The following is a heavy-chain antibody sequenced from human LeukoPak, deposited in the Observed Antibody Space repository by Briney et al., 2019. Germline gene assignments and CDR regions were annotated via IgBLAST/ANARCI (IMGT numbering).Heavy chain of an antibody. J-gene: IGHJ4*02. Sequence: GGSLRLSCAASGFTFSSYAMNWVRQAPGKGLEWVSTISGSGGSTYYADSVKGRFTISRDNSKNTLYLQMNSLRAEDTAIYYCAKGAHREMATNFDYWGQGTLVTVSS. CDR1: GFTFSSYA. CDR2: ISGSGGST. D-gene: IGHD5-24*01. CDR3: AKGAHREMATNFDY. V-gene: IGHV3-23*01.